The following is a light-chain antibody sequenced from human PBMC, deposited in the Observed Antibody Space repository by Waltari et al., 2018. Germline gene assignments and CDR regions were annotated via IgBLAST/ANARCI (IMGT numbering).Light chain of an antibody. CDR3: QQYNTNSPWT. J-gene: IGKJ1*01. V-gene: IGKV1-5*03. Sequence: DIQMTQSPSTLSASVGDRVTITCRASQSISSWLAWYQLKPGKAPKLLIYKASTLGRGIPSRFSGSGSGTEFTLTISSLQPDDFATYYCQQYNTNSPWTFGQGTKVEIK. CDR1: QSISSW. CDR2: KAS.